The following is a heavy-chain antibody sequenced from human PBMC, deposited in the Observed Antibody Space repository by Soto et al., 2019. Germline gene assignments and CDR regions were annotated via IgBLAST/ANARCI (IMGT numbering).Heavy chain of an antibody. V-gene: IGHV4-59*01. Sequence: SETLSLTCTVSGGSISSYYWSWIRQPPGKGLEWIGYIYYSGSTNYNPSLKSRVTISVDTSKNQFSLKLSSVTAADTAVYYCARGCNWNYVPFDYWGQGTLVTVSS. CDR1: GGSISSYY. CDR2: IYYSGST. J-gene: IGHJ4*02. CDR3: ARGCNWNYVPFDY. D-gene: IGHD1-7*01.